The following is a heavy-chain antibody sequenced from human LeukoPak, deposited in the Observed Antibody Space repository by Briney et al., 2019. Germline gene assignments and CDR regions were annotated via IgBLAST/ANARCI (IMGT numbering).Heavy chain of an antibody. CDR3: AKAPEGRLYGMVV. CDR1: GGSISSYY. Sequence: PSETLSLTCTVSGGSISSYYWSWIRQPPGKGLEWIGYIYTSGSTNYNPSLKSRVTISVDTSKNQFSLKLSSVTAADTAVYYCAKAPEGRLYGMVVWGQGTTVTVSS. J-gene: IGHJ6*02. V-gene: IGHV4-4*09. CDR2: IYTSGST.